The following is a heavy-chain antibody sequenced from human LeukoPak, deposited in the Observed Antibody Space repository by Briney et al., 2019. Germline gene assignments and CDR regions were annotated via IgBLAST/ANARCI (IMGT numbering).Heavy chain of an antibody. J-gene: IGHJ4*02. CDR1: GFTFDDYA. Sequence: GGSLRLSCAASGFTFDDYAMHWVRQAPGKGLEWVSGISWNSGSIGYADSVKGRFTISRDNAKNSLYLQMNSLRAEDTALYYCAKDFYYDSSGYFDYWGQGTLVTVSS. CDR3: AKDFYYDSSGYFDY. CDR2: ISWNSGSI. D-gene: IGHD3-22*01. V-gene: IGHV3-9*01.